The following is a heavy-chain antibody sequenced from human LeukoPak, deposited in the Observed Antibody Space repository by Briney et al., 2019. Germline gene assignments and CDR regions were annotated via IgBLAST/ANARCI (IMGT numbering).Heavy chain of an antibody. D-gene: IGHD3-10*01. CDR3: AKDYRGGSGEYGMDV. V-gene: IGHV3-43*01. CDR2: ISWDGGST. Sequence: GGSLRLSCAASGFTFDDYTMHWVRQAPGKGLEWVSLISWDGGSTYYADSVKGRFTISRDNSKNSLYLQMNSLRTEDTALYYCAKDYRGGSGEYGMDVWGQGTTVTVSS. J-gene: IGHJ6*02. CDR1: GFTFDDYT.